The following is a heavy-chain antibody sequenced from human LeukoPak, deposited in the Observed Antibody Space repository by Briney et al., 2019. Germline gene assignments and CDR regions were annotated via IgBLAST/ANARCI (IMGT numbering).Heavy chain of an antibody. CDR1: GGSFSGYY. CDR3: ASAIQEGFDY. CDR2: INHSGST. J-gene: IGHJ4*02. Sequence: SETLSLTCAVYGGSFSGYYWSWIRQPPGKGLEWIGEINHSGSTNYNPSLKSRVTISVDASKNQFSLKLSSVTAADTAVYYCASAIQEGFDYWGQGTLVTASS. D-gene: IGHD5-18*01. V-gene: IGHV4-34*01.